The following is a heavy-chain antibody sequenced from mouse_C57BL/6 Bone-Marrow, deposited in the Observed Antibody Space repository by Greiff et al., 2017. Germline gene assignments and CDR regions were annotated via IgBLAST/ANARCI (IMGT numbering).Heavy chain of an antibody. J-gene: IGHJ3*01. D-gene: IGHD1-1*01. Sequence: EVKLVESGGDLVKPGGSLKLSCAASGFTFSSYGMSWVRQTPDKRLEWVATISSGGSYTYYPDSVKGRFTISRDNAKNTLYLQMSSLKSEDTAMYYCARLSFITPWFAYWCQGTLVTVSA. CDR2: ISSGGSYT. CDR1: GFTFSSYG. V-gene: IGHV5-6*01. CDR3: ARLSFITPWFAY.